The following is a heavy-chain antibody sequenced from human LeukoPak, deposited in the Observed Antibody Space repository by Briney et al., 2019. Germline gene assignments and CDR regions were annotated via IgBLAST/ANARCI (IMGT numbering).Heavy chain of an antibody. J-gene: IGHJ3*02. V-gene: IGHV3-21*01. CDR1: GFTFSSYS. D-gene: IGHD3-16*01. CDR3: SREYYDGGAFDI. CDR2: ISSSSSYR. Sequence: GGSLRLSCAASGFTFSSYSMNWVRQAPGKGLEWVSSISSSSSYRYYADSVKGRFTISRDNAKNSLYLQMNSLRAEDTAVYYCSREYYDGGAFDIWGQGTMVTVSS.